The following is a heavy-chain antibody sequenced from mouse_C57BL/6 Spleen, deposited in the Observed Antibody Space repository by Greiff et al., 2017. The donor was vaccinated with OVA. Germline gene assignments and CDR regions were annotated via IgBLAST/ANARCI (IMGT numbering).Heavy chain of an antibody. J-gene: IGHJ2*01. CDR1: GYTFTDYY. V-gene: IGHV1-26*01. CDR3: ALYYDYFDY. Sequence: VQLQQSGPELVKPGASVKISCKASGYTFTDYYMNWVKQSHGKSLEWIGDINPNNGGTSYNQKFKGKATLTVDKSSSTAYMELRSLTSEDSAVYYCALYYDYFDYWGQGTTLTVSS. CDR2: INPNNGGT. D-gene: IGHD2-4*01.